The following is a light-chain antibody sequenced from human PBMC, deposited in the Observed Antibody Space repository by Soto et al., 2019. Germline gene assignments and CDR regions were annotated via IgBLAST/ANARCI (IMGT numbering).Light chain of an antibody. J-gene: IGKJ1*01. CDR3: XXXXXXPPR. CDR1: QSVSSY. Sequence: EMVMTQSPATLSVSPGERVTLSCRASQSVSSYLAWYQQKPGQPPRLLIYVASTRAAGIPARFSGSGSGTEFTLTISSLQSEXXXXXXXXXXXXXPPRFGQGTKVEIK. V-gene: IGKV3-15*01. CDR2: VAS.